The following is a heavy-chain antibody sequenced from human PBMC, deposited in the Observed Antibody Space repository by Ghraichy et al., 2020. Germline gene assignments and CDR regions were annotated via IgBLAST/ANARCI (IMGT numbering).Heavy chain of an antibody. J-gene: IGHJ4*02. CDR3: ARALSGWHNRGESTNGGDY. CDR1: GFTFSSYS. D-gene: IGHD6-19*01. V-gene: IGHV3-21*01. CDR2: ISSSSSYI. Sequence: GGSLRLSCAASGFTFSSYSMNWVRQAPGKGLEWVSSISSSSSYIYYADSVKGRFTISRDNAKNSLYLQMNSLRAEDTAVYYCARALSGWHNRGESTNGGDYWGQGTLVTVSS.